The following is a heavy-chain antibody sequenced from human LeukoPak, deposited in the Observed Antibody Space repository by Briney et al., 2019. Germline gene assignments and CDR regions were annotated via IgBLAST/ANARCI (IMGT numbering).Heavy chain of an antibody. V-gene: IGHV4-39*01. D-gene: IGHD3-10*01. CDR1: GGSISRSSYY. J-gene: IGHJ4*02. CDR2: IYYSGSP. Sequence: PSETLSLTCTVSGGSISRSSYYWGWIRQPPGKGLEWIATIYYSGSPYYNPSLKSRVTISADTSKNQFSLKLGSVTAADTAVYYCARLTSGHFDYWGQGTLVTVSS. CDR3: ARLTSGHFDY.